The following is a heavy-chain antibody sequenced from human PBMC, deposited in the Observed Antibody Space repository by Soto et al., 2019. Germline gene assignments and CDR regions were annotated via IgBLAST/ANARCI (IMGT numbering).Heavy chain of an antibody. V-gene: IGHV4-34*01. Sequence: SETLSLTCAVYGGSFSGYYWSWIRQPPGKGLEWIGEINHSGSTNYNPSLKSRVTISVDTSKNQFSLKLSSVTAADTAVYYCERGGYSYGMDVWGQGTTVTVYS. J-gene: IGHJ6*02. D-gene: IGHD5-18*01. CDR2: INHSGST. CDR1: GGSFSGYY. CDR3: ERGGYSYGMDV.